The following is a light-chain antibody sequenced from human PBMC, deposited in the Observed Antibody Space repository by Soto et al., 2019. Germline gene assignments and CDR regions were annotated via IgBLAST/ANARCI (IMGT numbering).Light chain of an antibody. Sequence: EIVLTQSPGTLSLSPGERATLSCRASQSVSSSYLAWYQQKPGQAPRLLIYGASSRATGIPDRFNGSGSGTDFTLTISRLEPEDFAVYYCQQYGSSVLTFGGGTKVEIK. CDR1: QSVSSSY. CDR3: QQYGSSVLT. CDR2: GAS. J-gene: IGKJ4*01. V-gene: IGKV3-20*01.